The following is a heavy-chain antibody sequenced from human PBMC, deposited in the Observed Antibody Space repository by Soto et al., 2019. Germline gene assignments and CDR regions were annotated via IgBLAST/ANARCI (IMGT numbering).Heavy chain of an antibody. J-gene: IGHJ4*02. CDR3: ARGGRQQLIPTPISYKIDY. CDR1: GGAFIGYY. V-gene: IGHV4-34*01. CDR2: INHSGST. Sequence: SETLSLTCAVYGGAFIGYYCSFIRHPPLKWLEWIVEINHSGSTNYNPSLKSRVTISVDMSKNQFSLKLSSVTAADTAVYYCARGGRQQLIPTPISYKIDYWGQGTLVTVSS. D-gene: IGHD6-13*01.